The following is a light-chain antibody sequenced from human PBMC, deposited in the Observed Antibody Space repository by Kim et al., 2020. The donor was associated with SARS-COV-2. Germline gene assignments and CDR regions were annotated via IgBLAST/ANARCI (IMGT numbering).Light chain of an antibody. CDR3: LKYVDSPYT. J-gene: IGKJ2*01. V-gene: IGKV3-20*01. Sequence: ETVLTQSPGTLSLSPGERATLSCGASQSVSRGALAWYQQKPGQAPRLLIYGASSRATGIPDRFSGSGSGTDFTLTISRLEPEDFAVFYCLKYVDSPYTFGQGTKLEI. CDR2: GAS. CDR1: QSVSRGA.